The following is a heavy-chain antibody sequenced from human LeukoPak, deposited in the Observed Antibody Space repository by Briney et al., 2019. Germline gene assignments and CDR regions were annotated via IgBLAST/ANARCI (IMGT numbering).Heavy chain of an antibody. J-gene: IGHJ4*02. CDR2: IYSGGST. V-gene: IGHV3-53*01. CDR1: GFTVSSNY. Sequence: GGSLRLSCAASGFTVSSNYMSWVRQAPGEGLEWVSVIYSGGSTYYADSVKGRFTISRDNSKNTLYLQMNSLRAEDTAVYYCARDEHGDYSFDYWGQGTLVTVSS. CDR3: ARDEHGDYSFDY. D-gene: IGHD4-17*01.